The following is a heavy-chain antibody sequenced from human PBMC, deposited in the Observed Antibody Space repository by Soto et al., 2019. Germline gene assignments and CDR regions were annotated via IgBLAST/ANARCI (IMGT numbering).Heavy chain of an antibody. CDR3: ARAMTSVGDAAKGDF. Sequence: EVQLVESGGGLILPGGSLRLSCAASGFTFNTHWMHWVRQAPGKGLVWVSRITSDGSITDYADSVKGRFSISRDNPRNTLYLQMNSLSPEDTAGYYCARAMTSVGDAAKGDFWGQGTLVTVSS. CDR1: GFTFNTHW. J-gene: IGHJ4*02. D-gene: IGHD1-26*01. V-gene: IGHV3-74*01. CDR2: ITSDGSIT.